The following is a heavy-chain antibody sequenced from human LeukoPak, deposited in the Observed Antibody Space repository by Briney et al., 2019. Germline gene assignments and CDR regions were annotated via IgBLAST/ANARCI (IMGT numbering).Heavy chain of an antibody. V-gene: IGHV4-34*01. CDR1: GASFSDNY. Sequence: KPSETLSLTCAVYGASFSDNYWSWIRQFPEKGLEWIGEINNSGSTNYNPSLKSRVTISVDTSKNQFSLKLSSVTAADTAVYYCATSLIYAFDIWGQGTMVTVSS. CDR3: ATSLIYAFDI. J-gene: IGHJ3*02. CDR2: INNSGST. D-gene: IGHD3/OR15-3a*01.